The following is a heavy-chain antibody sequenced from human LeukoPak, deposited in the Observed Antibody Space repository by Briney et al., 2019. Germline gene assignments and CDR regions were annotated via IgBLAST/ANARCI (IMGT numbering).Heavy chain of an antibody. CDR2: ISHDGSNK. CDR3: AGSPKYSSSWCEYFQH. V-gene: IGHV3-30*01. CDR1: GFTFSSYA. Sequence: GRSLRLSCAASGFTFSSYAMHWVRQAPGKGLEWVAAISHDGSNKYHADSVKGRFTISRDNSKNTVYLQMNSLRAEDTAVYFCAGSPKYSSSWCEYFQHWGQGTLVTVSS. D-gene: IGHD6-13*01. J-gene: IGHJ1*01.